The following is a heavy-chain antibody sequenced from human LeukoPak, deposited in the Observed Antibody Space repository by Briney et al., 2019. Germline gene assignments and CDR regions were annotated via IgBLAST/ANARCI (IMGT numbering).Heavy chain of an antibody. CDR3: AKNLGSGCYWPVDY. Sequence: PGGSLRLSCTASGFTFSSYAMSWVRQAPGKGLDWVLVISGTGTSTYYADSVRGRFTISRDNSKNTLYLRVNSLRAEDTAVYYCAKNLGSGCYWPVDYWGQGTLVTVSS. J-gene: IGHJ4*02. CDR2: ISGTGTST. D-gene: IGHD6-19*01. CDR1: GFTFSSYA. V-gene: IGHV3-23*01.